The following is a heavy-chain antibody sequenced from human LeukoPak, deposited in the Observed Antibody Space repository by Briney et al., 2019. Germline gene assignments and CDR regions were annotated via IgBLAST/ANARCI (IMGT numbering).Heavy chain of an antibody. CDR2: FDPEDGET. D-gene: IGHD2/OR15-2a*01. V-gene: IGHV1-24*01. Sequence: ASVKVSCKVSGYTVTDLSMNWVRQALGKGLEWMGGFDPEDGETIYEQKFQGRVTMTEDTSTDTAYMELSSLTSEDTAVYYCATDFYRGHQFDYWGQGTLVTVSS. J-gene: IGHJ4*02. CDR3: ATDFYRGHQFDY. CDR1: GYTVTDLS.